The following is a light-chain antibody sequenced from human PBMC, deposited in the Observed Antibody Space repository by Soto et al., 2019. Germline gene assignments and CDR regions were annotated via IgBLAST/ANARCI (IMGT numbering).Light chain of an antibody. V-gene: IGLV2-8*01. CDR1: SSDIGAYNY. J-gene: IGLJ3*02. CDR3: SSYAGSNTWV. Sequence: QSALTQPPSASGSPGQSVTISCTGTSSDIGAYNYVSWYQQHPGKAPKLMIYEFSKRPSGVPDRFSGSTSGNTASLTVSGLQAEDESDYYCSSYAGSNTWVFGGGTKLTVL. CDR2: EFS.